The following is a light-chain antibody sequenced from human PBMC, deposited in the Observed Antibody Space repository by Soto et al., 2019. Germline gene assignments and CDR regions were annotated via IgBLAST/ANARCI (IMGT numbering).Light chain of an antibody. CDR3: QSYDSSLSGVV. CDR1: FSNIGAGYD. V-gene: IGLV1-40*01. J-gene: IGLJ2*01. Sequence: QSVLTQPPSVSGAPGQRVTTSCTGSFSNIGAGYDVHWYQQLPGTAPKLLIYGNSNRPSGVPDRFSGSKSGTSASLAITGLQAEDEADYYCQSYDSSLSGVVFGGGTQLTVL. CDR2: GNS.